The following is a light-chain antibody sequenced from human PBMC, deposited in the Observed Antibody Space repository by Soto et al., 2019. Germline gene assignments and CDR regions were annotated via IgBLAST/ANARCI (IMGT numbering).Light chain of an antibody. V-gene: IGLV2-14*01. CDR2: DVT. Sequence: QSALTQPASVSGSPGQSITISCTGTSNDVGAYNYVSWYQQHPGKAPKLMIYDVTYRPSGVSDRFSGSQSGKTASLTISGLQAEDEADYYCSSYTSSGTLYVFGTGTKVTVL. J-gene: IGLJ1*01. CDR3: SSYTSSGTLYV. CDR1: SNDVGAYNY.